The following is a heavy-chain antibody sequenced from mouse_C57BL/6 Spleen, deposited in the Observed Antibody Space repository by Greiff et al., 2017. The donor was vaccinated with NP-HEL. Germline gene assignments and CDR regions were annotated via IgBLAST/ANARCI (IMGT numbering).Heavy chain of an antibody. CDR1: GFTFSDYG. V-gene: IGHV5-17*01. CDR2: ISSGSSTI. Sequence: EVQLVESGGGLVKPGGSLKLSCAASGFTFSDYGMHWVRQAPEKGLEWVAYISSGSSTIYYADTVKGRCTISRDNAKNTMFLQMTSLRSEDTAMYYCARKSKSNSIAYWGQGTLVTVSA. J-gene: IGHJ3*01. CDR3: ARKSKSNSIAY. D-gene: IGHD2-5*01.